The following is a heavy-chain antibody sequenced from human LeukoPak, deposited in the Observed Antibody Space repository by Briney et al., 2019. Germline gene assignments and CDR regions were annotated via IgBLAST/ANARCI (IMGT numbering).Heavy chain of an antibody. CDR2: LYYSGST. D-gene: IGHD2-21*02. CDR3: ARIAYCGGDCRRTGAFDI. Sequence: SETLSLTCTVSGGSISSYYWSWIRQPPGKGLEWIGYLYYSGSTSYNPSLKSRVTISVNTSKHQFSLNLSSVTAAETAVYYCARIAYCGGDCRRTGAFDIWGQGTMVTVSS. CDR1: GGSISSYY. J-gene: IGHJ3*02. V-gene: IGHV4-59*01.